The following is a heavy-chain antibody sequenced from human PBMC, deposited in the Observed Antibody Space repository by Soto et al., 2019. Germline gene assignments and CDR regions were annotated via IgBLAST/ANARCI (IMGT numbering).Heavy chain of an antibody. J-gene: IGHJ4*02. D-gene: IGHD2-15*01. V-gene: IGHV3-30*03. CDR1: GFTFSNNG. CDR3: AMDLYGGSSRFDY. CDR2: ISSDGSKK. Sequence: QVQRVESGGGVVQPGRSLRLSCVASGFTFSNNGIHWVRQAPGKGLEWVAVISSDGSKKYYADSVKGRFTISRDNSKNTLYLQMNSLRAEDTAVYYCAMDLYGGSSRFDYWGQGTLVTVSS.